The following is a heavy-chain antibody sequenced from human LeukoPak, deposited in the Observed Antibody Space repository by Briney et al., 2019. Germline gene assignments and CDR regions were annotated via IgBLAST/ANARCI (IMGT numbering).Heavy chain of an antibody. J-gene: IGHJ3*02. CDR1: GFTFSSYA. CDR3: ARVPAGVIGMKDAFDI. V-gene: IGHV3-21*01. Sequence: GGSLRLSCAASGFTFSSYAMSWVRQAPGKGLEWVSSISGSSSYIYYADSVKGRFTISRHNAKNSLYLQMNSLRAEDTAVYYCARVPAGVIGMKDAFDIWGQGTMVTVSS. D-gene: IGHD3-16*02. CDR2: ISGSSSYI.